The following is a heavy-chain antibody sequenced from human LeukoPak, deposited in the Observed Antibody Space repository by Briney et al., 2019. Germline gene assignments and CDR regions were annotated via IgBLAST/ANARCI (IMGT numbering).Heavy chain of an antibody. CDR2: INTNTGNP. D-gene: IGHD3-22*01. Sequence: ASVKVSCKASGYSFSSYVMNWVRQAPGQGLEWMGWINTNTGNPTYAQGFTGRFVFSLDTSVSTVYLQISSLKADDTAVYYCARDGSGYYSDYWGQGTLVTVSS. V-gene: IGHV7-4-1*02. CDR3: ARDGSGYYSDY. J-gene: IGHJ4*02. CDR1: GYSFSSYV.